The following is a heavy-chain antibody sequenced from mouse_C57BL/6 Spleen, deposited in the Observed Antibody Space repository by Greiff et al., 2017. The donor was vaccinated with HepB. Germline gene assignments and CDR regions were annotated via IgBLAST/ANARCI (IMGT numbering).Heavy chain of an antibody. D-gene: IGHD2-4*01. CDR2: IDPSDSYT. CDR1: GYTFTSYW. Sequence: QVQLQQPGAELVMPGASVKLSCKASGYTFTSYWMHWVKQRPGQGLEWIGEIDPSDSYTNYNQKFKGKSTLTVDKSSSTAYMQLSSLTSEDSAVYYCARGDDYDDWGQGTTLTVSS. CDR3: ARGDDYDD. V-gene: IGHV1-69*01. J-gene: IGHJ2*01.